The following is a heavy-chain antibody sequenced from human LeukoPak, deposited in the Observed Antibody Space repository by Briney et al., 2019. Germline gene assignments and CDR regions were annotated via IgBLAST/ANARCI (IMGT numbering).Heavy chain of an antibody. V-gene: IGHV3-66*01. CDR2: IYNGDNT. CDR3: ARASRWSAFDN. D-gene: IGHD6-13*01. J-gene: IGHJ4*02. CDR1: RFTVSNNH. Sequence: GGCLRLSCVAERFTVSNNHMNWVRQAAGEGLEWVSVIYNGDNTYYADSVQGRFTISKDNSKNTLYLQMNSLRPEDTAVYFCARASRWSAFDNWGQGTLVTVSS.